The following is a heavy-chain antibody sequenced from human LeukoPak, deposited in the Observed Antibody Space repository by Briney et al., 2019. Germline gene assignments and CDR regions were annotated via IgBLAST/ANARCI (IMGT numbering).Heavy chain of an antibody. V-gene: IGHV1-18*01. J-gene: IGHJ4*02. CDR2: ISAYNGNT. Sequence: GASVKVSCKASGYTFTSYGISWVRQAPRQGLEWMGWISAYNGNTNYAQKLQGRVTMTTDTSTSTAYMELRSLRSDDTAVYYCARAGQAPDTAMVTGDYWGQGILVTVSS. D-gene: IGHD5-18*01. CDR1: GYTFTSYG. CDR3: ARAGQAPDTAMVTGDY.